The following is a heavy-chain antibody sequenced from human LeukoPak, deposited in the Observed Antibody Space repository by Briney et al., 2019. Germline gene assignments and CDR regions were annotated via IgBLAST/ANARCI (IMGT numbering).Heavy chain of an antibody. CDR3: ATGRPGGFYKYDTIK. CDR1: VYTLNEIC. J-gene: IGHJ4*02. D-gene: IGHD3-10*01. Sequence: GASVKVSCKVSVYTLNEICMLWVRQAPGKGLEWMGGFDPEEGETIYAQKFEDRVTMTEDKSTDTAYMELSSLRNEDTAMYYCATGRPGGFYKYDTIKWGPGSLVTVSS. CDR2: FDPEEGET. V-gene: IGHV1-24*01.